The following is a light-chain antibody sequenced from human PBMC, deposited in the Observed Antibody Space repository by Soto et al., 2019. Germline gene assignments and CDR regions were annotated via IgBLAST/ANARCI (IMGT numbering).Light chain of an antibody. Sequence: DIQMTPSPSPLSASVGDRVPITCRASQSISSWLAWYQQKPGKAPKLLIYDASSLESGVPSRFSGSGSGTEFTLTISSLQPDDFATYYCQQYHSYWTFGQGTRLEIK. J-gene: IGKJ5*01. CDR3: QQYHSYWT. CDR2: DAS. CDR1: QSISSW. V-gene: IGKV1-5*01.